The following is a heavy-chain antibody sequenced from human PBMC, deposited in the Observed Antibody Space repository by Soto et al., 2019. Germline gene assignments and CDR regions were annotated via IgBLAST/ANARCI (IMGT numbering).Heavy chain of an antibody. Sequence: QVHLQQWGAGRLKPSETLSLTCAVYGGSFSGYYWSWIRQPPGKGLEWIGEINHSGSPNYNTSLKRRVTISVDKSKNQFSLKQSCVTAADTAVYYCVSTAGILLWLGEARYYFDYWGQGTLVTV. J-gene: IGHJ4*02. CDR2: INHSGSP. D-gene: IGHD3-10*01. CDR3: VSTAGILLWLGEARYYFDY. V-gene: IGHV4-34*01. CDR1: GGSFSGYY.